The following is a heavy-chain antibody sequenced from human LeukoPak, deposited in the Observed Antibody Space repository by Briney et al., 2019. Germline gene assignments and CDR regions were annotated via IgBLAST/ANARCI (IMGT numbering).Heavy chain of an antibody. V-gene: IGHV5-51*01. Sequence: GESLQISFKGSGYSFTSYWIGWVRQMPGKGLEWMGIIYPGDSDTTYSPSFQGQVTISADKSISTAYLQWSSLKASDTAMYYCARSRPGTYYYDSSGYYYYYWGQGTLVTVSS. J-gene: IGHJ4*02. CDR3: ARSRPGTYYYDSSGYYYYY. D-gene: IGHD3-22*01. CDR2: IYPGDSDT. CDR1: GYSFTSYW.